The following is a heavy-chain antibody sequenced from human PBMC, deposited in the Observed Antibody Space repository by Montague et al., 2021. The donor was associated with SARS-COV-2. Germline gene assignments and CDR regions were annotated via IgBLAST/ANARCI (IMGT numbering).Heavy chain of an antibody. V-gene: IGHV3-23*03. CDR2: IYSGGSST. CDR3: AKQARITMIVGVYPDGIDY. Sequence: SLRLSCAASGFTFSSYAMSWVRQAPGKGLEWVSVIYSGGSSTYYADPVKGRFTISRDNSKNTLYLQMNSLRAEDTAVYYCAKQARITMIVGVYPDGIDYWGQGTLVTVSS. J-gene: IGHJ4*02. CDR1: GFTFSSYA. D-gene: IGHD3-22*01.